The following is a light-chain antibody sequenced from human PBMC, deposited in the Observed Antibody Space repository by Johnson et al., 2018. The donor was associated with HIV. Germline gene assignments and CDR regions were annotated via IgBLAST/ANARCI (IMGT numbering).Light chain of an antibody. Sequence: QPVLTQPPSVSAAPGQKVTIFCSGSSSNIGNNYVSWYQQVPGTAPKLLIYENNKRPSGIPDRFSASKSGTSATLGITGLQTGDEADYYCGTWDSSLSAHYVFGTGTKVTVL. CDR3: GTWDSSLSAHYV. CDR1: SSNIGNNY. V-gene: IGLV1-51*02. CDR2: ENN. J-gene: IGLJ1*01.